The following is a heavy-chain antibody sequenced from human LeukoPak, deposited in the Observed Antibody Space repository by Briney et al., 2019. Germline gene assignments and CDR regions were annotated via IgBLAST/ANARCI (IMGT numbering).Heavy chain of an antibody. CDR1: GFTFSSFS. V-gene: IGHV3-48*04. D-gene: IGHD3-10*01. Sequence: PGGSLRLSCATSGFTFSSFSMNWVRQAPGKGLEWVSSISSSSSTIYYADSVKGRFTISRDNAKNSLYLQMNSLRAEDTAVYYCARDQQYYYGSGTFDYWGQGTLVTVPS. CDR3: ARDQQYYYGSGTFDY. CDR2: ISSSSSTI. J-gene: IGHJ4*02.